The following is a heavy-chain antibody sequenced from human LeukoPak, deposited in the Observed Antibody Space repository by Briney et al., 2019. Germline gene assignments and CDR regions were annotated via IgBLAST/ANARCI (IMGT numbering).Heavy chain of an antibody. V-gene: IGHV3-23*01. CDR2: ISGSGGST. Sequence: GGSLRLSCAASGFTVSSNEMSWVRQAPGKGLEWVSAISGSGGSTYYADSVKGRFTISRDNSKNTLYLQMNSLRAEDTAVYYCAKDLGCSGGSCYDYWGQGTLVTVSS. CDR3: AKDLGCSGGSCYDY. CDR1: GFTVSSNE. J-gene: IGHJ4*02. D-gene: IGHD2-15*01.